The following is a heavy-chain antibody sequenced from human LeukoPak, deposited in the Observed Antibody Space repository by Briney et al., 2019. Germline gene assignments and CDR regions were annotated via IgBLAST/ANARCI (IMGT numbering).Heavy chain of an antibody. CDR3: ARDSRAAAFDI. Sequence: GGSLRLSCAAYGFTFSSYSMNWVRQAPGKGLEWVSSISSSSSYIYYADSVKGRFTISRDNAKNSLYLQMNSLRAEDTAVYYCARDSRAAAFDIWGQGTMVTVSS. D-gene: IGHD6-25*01. V-gene: IGHV3-21*01. CDR2: ISSSSSYI. CDR1: GFTFSSYS. J-gene: IGHJ3*02.